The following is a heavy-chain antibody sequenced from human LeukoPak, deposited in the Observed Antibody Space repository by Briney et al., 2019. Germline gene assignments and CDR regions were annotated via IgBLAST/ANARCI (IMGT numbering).Heavy chain of an antibody. D-gene: IGHD6-13*01. Sequence: GGSLRLSCAASGYTFSSYAMHWVRQAPGKGLEYVSAISSSGGGTYYAYCVKGRFTIQRENSKHTLYLKKSRLRTKDMAVYYCARVFGADGKPAGYFDYWGQGTLVTVSS. CDR1: GYTFSSYA. J-gene: IGHJ4*02. CDR2: ISSSGGGT. CDR3: ARVFGADGKPAGYFDY. V-gene: IGHV3-64*01.